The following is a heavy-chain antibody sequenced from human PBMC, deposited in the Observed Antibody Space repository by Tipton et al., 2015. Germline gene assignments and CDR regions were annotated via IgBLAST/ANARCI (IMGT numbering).Heavy chain of an antibody. CDR2: IHHGGTT. V-gene: IGHV4-4*02. J-gene: IGHJ4*02. Sequence: TLSLTCSVSGDSISSTNWWSWVRQPPGKGLEWIGEIHHGGTTNYNPSLKSRVTISVDTSKNQFSLKLSSVTAADTAVYYCARSGTGYSSSWPFDYWGQGTLATVSS. D-gene: IGHD6-13*01. CDR1: GDSISSTNW. CDR3: ARSGTGYSSSWPFDY.